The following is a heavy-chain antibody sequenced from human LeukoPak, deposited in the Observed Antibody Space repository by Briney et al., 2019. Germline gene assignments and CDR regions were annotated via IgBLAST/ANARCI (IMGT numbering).Heavy chain of an antibody. CDR2: IIPIFGTA. Sequence: ASVKVSCKASGGTFSSYAISWVRQAPGQGLEWMGGIIPIFGTANYAQKFQGRVTITADESTSTAYMELSSLRSEDTAVYYCATVPGWATRPSSGYLVDHWGQGTLVTVSS. V-gene: IGHV1-69*13. D-gene: IGHD3-22*01. J-gene: IGHJ4*02. CDR3: ATVPGWATRPSSGYLVDH. CDR1: GGTFSSYA.